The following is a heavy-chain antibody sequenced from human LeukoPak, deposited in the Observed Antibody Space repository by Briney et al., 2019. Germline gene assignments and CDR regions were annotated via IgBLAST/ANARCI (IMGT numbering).Heavy chain of an antibody. J-gene: IGHJ4*02. CDR1: GFTFSSYA. CDR3: AKDRQEGSCYSD. D-gene: IGHD2-15*01. Sequence: PGGSPRLSCAASGFTFSSYAMSWVRQAPGKGLEWVSAISGSGGSTYYADSVKGRFTISRDNSKNTLYLQMNSLRAEDTAVYYCAKDRQEGSCYSDWGQGTLVTVSS. CDR2: ISGSGGST. V-gene: IGHV3-23*01.